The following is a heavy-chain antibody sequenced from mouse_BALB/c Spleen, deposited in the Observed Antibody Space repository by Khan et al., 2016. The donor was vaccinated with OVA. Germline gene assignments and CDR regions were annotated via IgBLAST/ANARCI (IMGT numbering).Heavy chain of an antibody. J-gene: IGHJ3*01. V-gene: IGHV1S136*01. CDR2: LYPFNDDT. Sequence: EVQLQQSGPELVKPGASVKMSCKASGYTFTSYVMHWVKQKPGLGLEWIGYLYPFNDDTKYNEKFKGKATLTSATYSRTAYMERSSRTSEDSACDYGAPFGKYYLSFAYWGQGTLVTVSS. D-gene: IGHD2-1*01. CDR3: APFGKYYLSFAY. CDR1: GYTFTSYV.